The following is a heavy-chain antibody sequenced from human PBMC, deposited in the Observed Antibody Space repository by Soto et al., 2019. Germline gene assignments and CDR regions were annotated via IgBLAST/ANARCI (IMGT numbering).Heavy chain of an antibody. Sequence: GGSLRLSCAASGFTFSSYAMSWVRQAPGKGLEWVSAISGSGGSTYYADSVKGRFTISRDNSKNTLYLQMNSLRAEDTAVYYCAKTDYYDSSGSPEVFDYWGQGTLVTVSS. V-gene: IGHV3-23*01. CDR2: ISGSGGST. CDR3: AKTDYYDSSGSPEVFDY. D-gene: IGHD3-22*01. J-gene: IGHJ4*02. CDR1: GFTFSSYA.